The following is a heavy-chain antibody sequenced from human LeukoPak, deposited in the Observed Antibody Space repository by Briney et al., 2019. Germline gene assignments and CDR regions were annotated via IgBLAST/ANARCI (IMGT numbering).Heavy chain of an antibody. V-gene: IGHV1-46*01. J-gene: IGHJ5*02. CDR3: ARGEEIYCSSTSCNRYWFDP. CDR1: GYTFTSYY. Sequence: GASVTVSCKASGYTFTSYYMHWVRQAPGQGLEWMGIINPSGGSTSYAQKFQGRVTMTRDTSTSTVYMELSSLRSEDTAVYYCARGEEIYCSSTSCNRYWFDPWGQGTLVTVSS. CDR2: INPSGGST. D-gene: IGHD2-2*01.